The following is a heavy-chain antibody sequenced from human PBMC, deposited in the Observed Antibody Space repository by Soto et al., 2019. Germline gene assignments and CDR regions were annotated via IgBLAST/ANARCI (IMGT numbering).Heavy chain of an antibody. D-gene: IGHD3-10*01. Sequence: QVQLQESGPGLVKPSETLSLTCTVSGGSINSFYWSWVRQPAGKGLEWIGRMYVTGSTNYNPSLKNRVSMPLDTSKNQFSLKLSSLTAADTAVYYCARDHHYYGSGDSNPFDSWGQGTLVTVSS. J-gene: IGHJ4*02. CDR3: ARDHHYYGSGDSNPFDS. CDR1: GGSINSFY. CDR2: MYVTGST. V-gene: IGHV4-4*07.